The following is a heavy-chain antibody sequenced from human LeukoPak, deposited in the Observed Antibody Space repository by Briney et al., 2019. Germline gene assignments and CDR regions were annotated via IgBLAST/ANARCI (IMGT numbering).Heavy chain of an antibody. CDR2: MYHSGST. J-gene: IGHJ4*02. CDR1: GGSFSGYY. Sequence: SETLSLTCAVYGGSFSGYYWSWIRQPPGKGLEWIGSMYHSGSTYYNPSLKSRVTLSVDTSKNQISLKLSSVTAADTAVYYCARDSFGYDSSGYSPFDYWGQGALVTVSS. V-gene: IGHV4-34*01. D-gene: IGHD3-22*01. CDR3: ARDSFGYDSSGYSPFDY.